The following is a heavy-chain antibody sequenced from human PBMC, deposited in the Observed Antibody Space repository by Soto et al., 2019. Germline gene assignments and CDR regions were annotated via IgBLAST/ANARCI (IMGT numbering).Heavy chain of an antibody. CDR1: GITSTPYA. Sequence: QVHLVQSGAEVKKPGASVKVSCKASGITSTPYAIHWLRQVPGQGLEWMGWINTGNGNTRYSQRFLGRVSLTTDTSASTVSMDLSSLTSEDTAVYYCARAISGYVTWGQGTLITVSS. D-gene: IGHD5-12*01. CDR3: ARAISGYVT. CDR2: INTGNGNT. V-gene: IGHV1-3*04. J-gene: IGHJ5*02.